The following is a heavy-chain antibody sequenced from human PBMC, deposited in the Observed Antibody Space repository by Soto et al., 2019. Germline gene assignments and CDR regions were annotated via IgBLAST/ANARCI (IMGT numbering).Heavy chain of an antibody. J-gene: IGHJ6*02. CDR2: IWYDGSNK. Sequence: QVQLVESGGGVVQPGRSLRLSCAASGFTFSSYGMHWVRQAPGKGLEWVAVIWYDGSNKYYADSVKGRFTISRDNSKNTLYLQMNSLRAEDTAVYYCARVFDLEEGGFGGTRADYYYGMDVWGQGTTVTVSS. D-gene: IGHD3-10*01. CDR3: ARVFDLEEGGFGGTRADYYYGMDV. CDR1: GFTFSSYG. V-gene: IGHV3-33*01.